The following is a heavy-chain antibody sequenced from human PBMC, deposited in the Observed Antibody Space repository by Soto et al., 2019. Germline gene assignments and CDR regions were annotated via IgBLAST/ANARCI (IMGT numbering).Heavy chain of an antibody. CDR1: GGSISSSSYY. CDR3: ARHRTQAGARTKGRWFDP. D-gene: IGHD6-13*01. Sequence: SETLSLTCTVSGGSISSSSYYWGWIRQPPGKGLEWIGSIYYSGSTYYNPSLKSRVTISVDTSKNQFSLKLSSVTAADTAVYYCARHRTQAGARTKGRWFDPWGQGTLVTVSS. J-gene: IGHJ5*02. CDR2: IYYSGST. V-gene: IGHV4-39*01.